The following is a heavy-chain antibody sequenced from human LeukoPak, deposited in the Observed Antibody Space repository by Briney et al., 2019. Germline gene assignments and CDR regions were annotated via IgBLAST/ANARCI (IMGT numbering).Heavy chain of an antibody. D-gene: IGHD2-2*01. Sequence: PGGSLRLSCAASGFTFSSYNMNWVRQAPGKGLEWVSSISSSRSYIYYADSVTGRFTISRDNAKNSLDLQMNSLRAEDTAVYYCARGFCSSTSCYGYYYYGMDVWGQGTTVTVSS. CDR1: GFTFSSYN. J-gene: IGHJ6*02. V-gene: IGHV3-21*06. CDR3: ARGFCSSTSCYGYYYYGMDV. CDR2: ISSSRSYI.